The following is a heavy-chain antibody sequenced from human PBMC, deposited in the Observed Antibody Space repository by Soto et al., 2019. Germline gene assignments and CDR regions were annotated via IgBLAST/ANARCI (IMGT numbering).Heavy chain of an antibody. Sequence: GGFLRLSCEASGFTLSSYWMSWIRQAPGKGLEWVANTRQDGGQSYLVDSVQGRFTISRDNAKNSVYLQMNSLRAEDTAVYYCARGYPKRAKGYGMDVWGQGTTVTVSS. CDR2: TRQDGGQS. CDR1: GFTLSSYW. J-gene: IGHJ6*02. CDR3: ARGYPKRAKGYGMDV. D-gene: IGHD1-1*01. V-gene: IGHV3-7*01.